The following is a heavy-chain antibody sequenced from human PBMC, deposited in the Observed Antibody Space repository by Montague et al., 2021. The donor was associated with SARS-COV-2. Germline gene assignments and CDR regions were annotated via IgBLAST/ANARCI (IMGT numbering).Heavy chain of an antibody. CDR1: GFTFSSYG. CDR3: ATLTHGGYYYGMDV. CDR2: ISYDGSNK. V-gene: IGHV3-30*03. Sequence: SLRLSCAASGFTFSSYGMHWVRQAPGEGLEWVAVISYDGSNKYYADSVKGRFTISRDNSKNTLYLQMNSLRAEDTAVCYCATLTHGGYYYGMDVWGQGTTVTVSS. J-gene: IGHJ6*02.